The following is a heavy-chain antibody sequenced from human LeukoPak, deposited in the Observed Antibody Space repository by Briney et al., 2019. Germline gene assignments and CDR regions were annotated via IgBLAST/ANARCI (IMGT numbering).Heavy chain of an antibody. CDR1: GYTFTGYY. V-gene: IGHV1-2*02. Sequence: GASVKVSCXASGYTFTGYYMHWVRQAPGQGLEWMGWINPNSGGTNYAQKFQGRVTMTRDTSISTAYMELSRLRSDDTAVYYCARATDCSSTSCYFDYWGQGTLVTVSS. CDR3: ARATDCSSTSCYFDY. J-gene: IGHJ4*02. D-gene: IGHD2-2*01. CDR2: INPNSGGT.